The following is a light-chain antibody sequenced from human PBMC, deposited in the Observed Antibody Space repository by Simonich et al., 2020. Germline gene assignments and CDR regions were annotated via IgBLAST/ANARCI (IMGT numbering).Light chain of an antibody. CDR1: QSISSY. Sequence: DIQMTQSPSSLSASVGDRVTITCRASQSISSYLNWYQQKPGKAPKLLIYAASRLQSGVPSRFSGSGAGTDFTITISSLQPEEFATYYCQQSYSTLWTFGQGTKVEIK. CDR3: QQSYSTLWT. CDR2: AAS. V-gene: IGKV1-39*01. J-gene: IGKJ1*01.